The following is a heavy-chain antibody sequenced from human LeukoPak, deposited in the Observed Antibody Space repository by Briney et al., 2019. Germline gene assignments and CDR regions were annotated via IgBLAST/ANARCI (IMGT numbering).Heavy chain of an antibody. V-gene: IGHV3-21*01. J-gene: IGHJ4*02. Sequence: GGDRRLSCAASGFTFSSYSMNWVRQAPGKGLEWVSSINSSSSYIYYADSVKGRFTISRDNAKNSLYLQMNSLGAEDTAVYYCAREDCRNDVCYSFARDWGQGTLVTPSS. D-gene: IGHD2-8*01. CDR2: INSSSSYI. CDR1: GFTFSSYS. CDR3: AREDCRNDVCYSFARD.